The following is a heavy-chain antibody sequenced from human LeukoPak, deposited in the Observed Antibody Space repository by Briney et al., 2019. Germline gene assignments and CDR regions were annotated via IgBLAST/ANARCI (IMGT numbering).Heavy chain of an antibody. J-gene: IGHJ4*02. CDR1: GYTFTGYY. V-gene: IGHV1-18*04. D-gene: IGHD1-26*01. CDR3: ARDLVGATSDY. Sequence: ASVKVSCKASGYTFTGYYIHWVRQAPGQGLEWMGWISAYNGNTNYAQKLQGRVTMTTDTSTSTAYMELRSLRSDDKAVYYCARDLVGATSDYWGQGTLVTVSS. CDR2: ISAYNGNT.